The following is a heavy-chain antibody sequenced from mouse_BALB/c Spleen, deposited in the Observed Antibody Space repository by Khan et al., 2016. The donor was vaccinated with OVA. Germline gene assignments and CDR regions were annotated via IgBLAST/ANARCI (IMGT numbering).Heavy chain of an antibody. CDR1: GYSFTDYT. D-gene: IGHD3-2*02. V-gene: IGHV1-18*01. CDR3: VRVGSLY. J-gene: IGHJ2*01. CDR2: INPYNGDT. Sequence: VQLQQSGPELVKPGASMKISCKASGYSFTDYTMNWVMQSHGKILEWIGLINPYNGDTKYNQKFKDKATITVDRSSSTAYMELLSLTSEDSAIYYCVRVGSLYWGQGTTLTVST.